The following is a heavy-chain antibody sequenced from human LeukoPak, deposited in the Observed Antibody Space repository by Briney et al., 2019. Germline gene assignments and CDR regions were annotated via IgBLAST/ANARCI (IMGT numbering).Heavy chain of an antibody. CDR1: GGSISSSSYY. D-gene: IGHD5-18*01. Sequence: PSETLSLTCTVSGGSISSSSYYWGWIRQPPGKGLEWIGSIYYSGSTYYNPSLKSRVTISVDTSKNQFSLKLSSVTAADTAVYYCAADLMRNRGYSYVPHRAVYAFDIWGQGTMVTVSS. V-gene: IGHV4-39*07. J-gene: IGHJ3*02. CDR3: AADLMRNRGYSYVPHRAVYAFDI. CDR2: IYYSGST.